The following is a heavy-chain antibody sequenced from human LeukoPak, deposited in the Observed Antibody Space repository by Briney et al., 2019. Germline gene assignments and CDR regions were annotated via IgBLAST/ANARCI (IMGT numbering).Heavy chain of an antibody. CDR1: GFTVSSNY. CDR2: ISGRGGST. Sequence: GGSLRLSCAASGFTVSSNYMSWVRQAPGKGLEWVSSISGRGGSTYYADSVKGRFTISRDNSKNTLYLQMNSLRAEDTAVYYCAKDRSVAVANDAFDLWGQGTMVSVSS. D-gene: IGHD6-19*01. J-gene: IGHJ3*01. CDR3: AKDRSVAVANDAFDL. V-gene: IGHV3-23*01.